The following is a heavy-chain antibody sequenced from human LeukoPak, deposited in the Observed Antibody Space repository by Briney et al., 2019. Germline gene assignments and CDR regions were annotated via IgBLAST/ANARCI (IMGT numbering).Heavy chain of an antibody. Sequence: GGSLRLSCAASGFTFSSYAMSWVRQAPGKGLEWVSAISGSGGSTYYADSVKGRFTISRDNSKNTLYLQMNSLRAEDTAVYYCAKDSDYGDSFGQFWPGCFDLWGRGTLVTVSS. CDR2: ISGSGGST. V-gene: IGHV3-23*01. CDR1: GFTFSSYA. D-gene: IGHD4-17*01. CDR3: AKDSDYGDSFGQFWPGCFDL. J-gene: IGHJ2*01.